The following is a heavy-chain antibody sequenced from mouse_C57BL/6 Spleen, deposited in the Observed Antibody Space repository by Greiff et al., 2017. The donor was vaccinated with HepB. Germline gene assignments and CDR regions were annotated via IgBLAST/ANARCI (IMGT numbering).Heavy chain of an antibody. CDR3: ARRYYGRYAMDY. CDR1: GYTFTDYN. CDR2: INPNNGGT. V-gene: IGHV1-18*01. Sequence: EVQLQQSGPELVKPGASVKIPCKASGYTFTDYNMDWVKQSHGKSLEWIGDINPNNGGTIYNQKFKGKATLTVDKSSSTAYMELRSLTSEDTAVYYLARRYYGRYAMDYWGQGTSVTVSS. D-gene: IGHD1-1*01. J-gene: IGHJ4*01.